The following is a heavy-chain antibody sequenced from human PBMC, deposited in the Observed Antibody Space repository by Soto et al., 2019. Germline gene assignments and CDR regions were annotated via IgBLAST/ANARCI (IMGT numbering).Heavy chain of an antibody. CDR1: GFTFTTYA. CDR3: AKNHRTTYEVDF. Sequence: EVQLLESGGGLVQPGGSLRLSCAASGFTFTTYAMSWVRQAPGKGLEWVSAIITGSGSTYYADSVKGRFTISSDNTKNTLYLQMNSLRADDTAVYYCAKNHRTTYEVDFWGQGTRVTVSS. V-gene: IGHV3-23*01. D-gene: IGHD3-22*01. CDR2: IITGSGST. J-gene: IGHJ4*02.